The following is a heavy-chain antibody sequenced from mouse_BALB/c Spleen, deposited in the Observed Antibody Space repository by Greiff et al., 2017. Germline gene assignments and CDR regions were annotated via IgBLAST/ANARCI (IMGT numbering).Heavy chain of an antibody. J-gene: IGHJ3*01. CDR2: ISSGGSYT. CDR1: GFTFSSYA. CDR3: ARDEGVFAY. V-gene: IGHV5-9-4*01. Sequence: EVQGVESGGGLVKPGGSLKLSCAASGFTFSSYAMSWVRQSPEKRLEWVAEISSGGSYTYYPDTVTGRFTISRDNAKNTLYLEMSSLRSEDTAMYYCARDEGVFAYWGQGTLVTVSA.